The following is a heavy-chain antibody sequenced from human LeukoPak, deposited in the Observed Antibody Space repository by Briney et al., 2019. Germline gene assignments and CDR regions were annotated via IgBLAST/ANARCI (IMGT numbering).Heavy chain of an antibody. V-gene: IGHV3-74*01. CDR2: IRSDGSST. J-gene: IGHJ4*02. Sequence: GRSLRLSCAASGFTFSSYSMNWVRQTPGKGLVWVARIRSDGSSTNYADSVKGRFTISRDNAKNTLYLQMNSLRVDDTAVYYCAGSDYFEYWVQGTLVSVSS. CDR1: GFTFSSYS. CDR3: AGSDYFEY.